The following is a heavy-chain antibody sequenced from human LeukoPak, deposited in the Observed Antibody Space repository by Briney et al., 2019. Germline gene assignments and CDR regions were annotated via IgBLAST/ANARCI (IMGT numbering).Heavy chain of an antibody. CDR3: ARHVYGKGMYV. V-gene: IGHV4-59*08. D-gene: IGHD4-17*01. Sequence: SETLSLTCTVSGGSISSYYWSWIRQPPGKGLEWIGYIYYSGSTNYNPSLKSRLTISIDTSKNQFSLTLTSVTAADTAIYYCARHVYGKGMYVWGKGTTVTVSS. CDR2: IYYSGST. J-gene: IGHJ6*04. CDR1: GGSISSYY.